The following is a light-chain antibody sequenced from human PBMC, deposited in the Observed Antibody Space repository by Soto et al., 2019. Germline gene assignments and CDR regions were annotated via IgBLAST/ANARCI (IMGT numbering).Light chain of an antibody. CDR2: ETS. V-gene: IGKV3-20*01. CDR1: QSVSSSY. J-gene: IGKJ2*01. Sequence: EIVLTQSPGTLSLSPGERATLSCRASQSVSSSYLAWYQQKPGQAPGLLIYETSNRATGIPDRFSGSGSGADFTLTISRLEPEDFAVYYCQQYGSSLMYTFGQGTKLEIK. CDR3: QQYGSSLMYT.